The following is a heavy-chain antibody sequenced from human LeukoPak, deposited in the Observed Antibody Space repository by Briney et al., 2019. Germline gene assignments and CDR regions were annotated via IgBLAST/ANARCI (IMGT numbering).Heavy chain of an antibody. D-gene: IGHD2-2*01. CDR1: GFTVSSNY. CDR2: IYSGGST. CDR3: ARGQSPYCSSTSCYGHY. J-gene: IGHJ4*02. Sequence: GGSLRLSCAASGFTVSSNYMSWVRQAPGKGLEWVSVIYSGGSTYYADSVKGRFTISRHNSKNMLYLQMNSLRAEDTAVYYCARGQSPYCSSTSCYGHYWGQGTLVTVSS. V-gene: IGHV3-53*04.